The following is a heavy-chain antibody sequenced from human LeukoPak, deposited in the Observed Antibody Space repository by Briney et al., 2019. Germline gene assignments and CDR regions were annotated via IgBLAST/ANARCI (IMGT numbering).Heavy chain of an antibody. D-gene: IGHD5-18*01. V-gene: IGHV3-15*07. CDR3: TTGETIQLWLVVTGFLDY. J-gene: IGHJ4*02. Sequence: KSGGSLRLSCAASGLIFSNAWMNWVRQAPWKGLEWVGRIKSKTDGGTTDYAAPVKGRFTISRDDSKNTLYLQMNSLKTEDTAVYYCTTGETIQLWLVVTGFLDYWGQGTLVTVSS. CDR1: GLIFSNAW. CDR2: IKSKTDGGTT.